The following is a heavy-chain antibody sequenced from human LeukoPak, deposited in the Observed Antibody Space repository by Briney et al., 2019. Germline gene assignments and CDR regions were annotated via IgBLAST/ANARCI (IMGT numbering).Heavy chain of an antibody. CDR1: GYTFTTSG. D-gene: IGHD3-22*01. CDR3: ARDERDYYGSSDYLVQSPKFDP. V-gene: IGHV1-18*01. Sequence: ASVKVSCKASGYTFTTSGVSWVRQAPGKGLEWMGWINTYNGDTNYAQRFRGRVIMTIDTSKNTAYMELRSLRSDDTAVFYCARDERDYYGSSDYLVQSPKFDPWGQGTRVTVSS. CDR2: INTYNGDT. J-gene: IGHJ5*02.